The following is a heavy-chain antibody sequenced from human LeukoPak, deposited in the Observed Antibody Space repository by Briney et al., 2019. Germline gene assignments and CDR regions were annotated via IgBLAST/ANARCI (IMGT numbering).Heavy chain of an antibody. V-gene: IGHV4-34*01. CDR2: INHSGST. Sequence: PSETLSLTCAVCGGSFSGYYWSWIRQPPGKGLEWIGEINHSGSTNYNPSLKSRVTISVDTSKNQFSLKLSSVTAADTAVYYCARVGFGELLYRDAFDIWGQGTMVTVSS. J-gene: IGHJ3*02. D-gene: IGHD3-10*01. CDR3: ARVGFGELLYRDAFDI. CDR1: GGSFSGYY.